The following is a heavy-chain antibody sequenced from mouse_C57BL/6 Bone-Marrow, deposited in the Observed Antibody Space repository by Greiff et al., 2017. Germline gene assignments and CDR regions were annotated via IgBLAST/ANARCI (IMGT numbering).Heavy chain of an antibody. Sequence: VQLQQSGPVLVKPGASVKMSCKASGYTFTDYYMNWVKQSHGKSLEWIGVINPYNGGTSYNQKFKGKATLTVDKSSSTAYMELNSLTSEDSAVYYCARGGLRRGGYFDYWGQGTTLTVSS. CDR2: INPYNGGT. CDR3: ARGGLRRGGYFDY. CDR1: GYTFTDYY. V-gene: IGHV1-19*01. J-gene: IGHJ2*01. D-gene: IGHD2-4*01.